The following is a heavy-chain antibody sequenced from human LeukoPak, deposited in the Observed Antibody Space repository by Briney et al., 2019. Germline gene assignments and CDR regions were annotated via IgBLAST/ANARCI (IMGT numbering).Heavy chain of an antibody. CDR3: ARGRHGDLLD. J-gene: IGHJ4*02. V-gene: IGHV3-21*06. CDR2: VSSDRLFI. CDR1: GFIFTSYS. Sequence: PGGSLRLSCAASGFIFTSYSMIWVRQAPGKGLEWVASVSSDRLFIYYADSVKDRFSLSRDNAASSLHLQMNSLRVEDSAVYHWARGRHGDLLDWGPGTLVTVSS.